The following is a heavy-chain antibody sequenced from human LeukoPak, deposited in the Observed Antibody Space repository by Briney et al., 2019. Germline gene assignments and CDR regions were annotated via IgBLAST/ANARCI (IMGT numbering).Heavy chain of an antibody. V-gene: IGHV4-4*07. J-gene: IGHJ4*02. CDR1: GGSISSYY. CDR3: ARDGDYYYDSSGYYRPTNFDY. D-gene: IGHD3-22*01. CDR2: IYTSGST. Sequence: SETLSLTWTVSGGSISSYYWSWIRQPAGKGLEWIGRIYTSGSTNYNPSPKSRVTMSVDTSKNQFSLKLSSVTAADTAVYYCARDGDYYYDSSGYYRPTNFDYWGQGTLVTVSS.